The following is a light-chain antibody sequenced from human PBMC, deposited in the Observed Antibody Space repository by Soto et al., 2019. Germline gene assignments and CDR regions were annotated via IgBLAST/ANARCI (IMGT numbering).Light chain of an antibody. Sequence: QSVLTQSASVSGSPGQSITISCTGVSSDVGDYNYVSWYQQYPGKAPKLMIYDVRYRPSWVSNRFSGSKSGNTASLTISGLQAEDEADYYCSSYTSIDTVVFGGGTKVTVL. J-gene: IGLJ2*01. V-gene: IGLV2-14*01. CDR3: SSYTSIDTVV. CDR1: SSDVGDYNY. CDR2: DVR.